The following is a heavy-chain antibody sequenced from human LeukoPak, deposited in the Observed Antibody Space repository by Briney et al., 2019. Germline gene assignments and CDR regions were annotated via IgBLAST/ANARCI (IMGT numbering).Heavy chain of an antibody. V-gene: IGHV4-59*01. Sequence: PSETLSLTCTVSGGSITTFYWSWIRQPPGKGLEWIGYIYYSGSTNYNPSLKSRVTISVDTSKNQFSLNLSSVTAADTAVYYCARVVAATEIFDTWGQGTLVTVSS. CDR3: ARVVAATEIFDT. CDR2: IYYSGST. D-gene: IGHD2-15*01. J-gene: IGHJ4*02. CDR1: GGSITTFY.